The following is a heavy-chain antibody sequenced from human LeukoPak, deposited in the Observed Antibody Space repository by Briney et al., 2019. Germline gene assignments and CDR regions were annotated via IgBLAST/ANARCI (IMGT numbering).Heavy chain of an antibody. CDR3: ASGSSWFQYYFDH. CDR1: GFTFSSYA. Sequence: PGRSLRLSYAASGFTFSSYAMHWVRQAPGKGLEWVAVISYDGSNKYYADSVKGRFTISRDNSKNTLYLQMNSLRAEDTAVYYCASGSSWFQYYFDHWGQGTLVTVSS. CDR2: ISYDGSNK. J-gene: IGHJ4*02. D-gene: IGHD6-13*01. V-gene: IGHV3-30-3*01.